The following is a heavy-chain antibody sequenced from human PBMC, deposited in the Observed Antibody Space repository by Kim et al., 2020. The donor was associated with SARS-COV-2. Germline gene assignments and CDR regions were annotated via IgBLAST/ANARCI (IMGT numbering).Heavy chain of an antibody. CDR1: GYTFTSYA. CDR2: INTNTGNP. D-gene: IGHD2-2*01. J-gene: IGHJ5*02. V-gene: IGHV7-4-1*02. Sequence: ASVKVSCKASGYTFTSYAMNWVRQAPGQGLEWMGWINTNTGNPTYAQGFTGRFVFSLDTSVSTAYLQISSLKAEDTAVYYCARDGGSSTSWRTNWFDPWGQGTLVTVSS. CDR3: ARDGGSSTSWRTNWFDP.